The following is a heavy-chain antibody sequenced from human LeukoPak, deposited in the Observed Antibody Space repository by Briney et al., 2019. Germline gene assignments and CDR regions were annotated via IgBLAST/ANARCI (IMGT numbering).Heavy chain of an antibody. CDR1: EFTFSRHS. V-gene: IGHV3-9*01. CDR2: ISWNSGSI. D-gene: IGHD6-13*01. CDR3: AKDSREYSSSWYAFQH. Sequence: GGSLRLSCAASEFTFSRHSFTWVRQAPGKGLEWVSGISWNSGSIGYADSVKGRFTISRDNAKNSLYLQMNSLRAEDTALYYCAKDSREYSSSWYAFQHWGQGTLVTVSS. J-gene: IGHJ1*01.